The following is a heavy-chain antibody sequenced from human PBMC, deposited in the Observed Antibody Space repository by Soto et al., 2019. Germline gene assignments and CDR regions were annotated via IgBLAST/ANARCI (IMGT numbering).Heavy chain of an antibody. CDR2: IKYSGHT. CDR3: ARVDIAVVPSTTFDC. D-gene: IGHD2-2*01. Sequence: QLQLQESGPGLVKPSETLSLTCTVSGGSISSISYYWGWIRQPPGKGLEWIGSIKYSGHTFYNPSLKSRVTMSVDTSKNQFSLRLSSVTAAETAVYYCARVDIAVVPSTTFDCWGQGTLVTVSS. CDR1: GGSISSISYY. V-gene: IGHV4-39*01. J-gene: IGHJ4*02.